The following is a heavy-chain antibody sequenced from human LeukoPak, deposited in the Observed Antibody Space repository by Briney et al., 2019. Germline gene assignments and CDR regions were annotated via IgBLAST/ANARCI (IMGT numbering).Heavy chain of an antibody. Sequence: GESLQISCKGSGFDFTNYWIAWVRQMPGEGLEWMGIIYPRDSDTRYSPSFQGQVTISADKSINTAYLQWSRLKASDTAMYYCARRPSLAASGNWFDPWGQGTLVTVSS. CDR2: IYPRDSDT. J-gene: IGHJ5*02. CDR3: ARRPSLAASGNWFDP. V-gene: IGHV5-51*01. CDR1: GFDFTNYW. D-gene: IGHD6-13*01.